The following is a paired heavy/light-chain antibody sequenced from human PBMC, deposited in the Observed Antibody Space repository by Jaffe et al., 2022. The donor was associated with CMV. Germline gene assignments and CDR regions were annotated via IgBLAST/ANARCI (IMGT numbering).Heavy chain of an antibody. CDR3: ARGRRVVPAALAWGPKKLWSGSYFDS. CDR2: ITHSGVT. J-gene: IGHJ4*02. Sequence: QVHLQQWGAGLLKPSETLSLTCAVSGGSFSGYYWNWIRQPPGKGLEWIGEITHSGVTTYNPSLKSRVTISLDTSNNHFSLSLNSVTAADTAVYFCARGRRVVPAALAWGPKKLWSGSYFDSWGQGTLVPVSS. V-gene: IGHV4-34*01. CDR1: GGSFSGYY. D-gene: IGHD2-2*01.
Light chain of an antibody. CDR2: DTN. Sequence: SSELTQDPAVSVALGQTVRIICQGDSLRSYSVTWYQQKPGQAPVLVIYDTNNRPSGIPDRFSGSRSGTTVSLTIAGTQAEDEADYYCHSRDTSGHHVFGGGTKLTVL. J-gene: IGLJ3*02. CDR1: SLRSYS. CDR3: HSRDTSGHHV. V-gene: IGLV3-19*01.